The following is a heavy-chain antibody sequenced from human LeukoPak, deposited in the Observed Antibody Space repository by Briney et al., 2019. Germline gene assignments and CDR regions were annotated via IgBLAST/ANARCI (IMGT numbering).Heavy chain of an antibody. CDR1: GFTFSSYW. CDR3: ARDRVPYGDYELDY. D-gene: IGHD4-17*01. V-gene: IGHV3-74*01. Sequence: PGGSLRLSCAASGFTFSSYWIHWVRQAPGKGLVWVSRINSDGSSTSYAHSVKGRFTISRDNAKNTLYLQMNSLRAEDTAVYYCARDRVPYGDYELDYWGQGTLVTVSS. J-gene: IGHJ4*02. CDR2: INSDGSST.